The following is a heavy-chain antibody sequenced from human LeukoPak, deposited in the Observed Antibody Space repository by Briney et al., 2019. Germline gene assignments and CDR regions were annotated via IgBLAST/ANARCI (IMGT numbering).Heavy chain of an antibody. J-gene: IGHJ4*02. D-gene: IGHD5-18*01. CDR1: GFIFSTHG. CDR2: IWYDGSNK. Sequence: PGRSLRLSCAASGFIFSTHGMHWVRQAPGKGLEWVAVIWYDGSNKYYADSVKGRFTISRDNSKNTLYLQMNSLRAEDTAVYYCAKDRDTAMEIDYWGQGTLVTVSS. V-gene: IGHV3-33*06. CDR3: AKDRDTAMEIDY.